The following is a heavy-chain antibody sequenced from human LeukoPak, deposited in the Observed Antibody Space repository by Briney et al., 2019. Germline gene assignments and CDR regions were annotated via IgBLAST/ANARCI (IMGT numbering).Heavy chain of an antibody. CDR1: GFTFSSYS. CDR3: ARGRTGYSSSWYI. V-gene: IGHV3-48*04. Sequence: PGGSLRLSCAASGFTFSSYSMNWVRQAPGKGLEWVSYISSSSSTIYYADSVKGRFTISRDNAKNSLYLQMNSLRAEDTAVYYCARGRTGYSSSWYIWGQGTLVTVSS. CDR2: ISSSSSTI. D-gene: IGHD6-13*01. J-gene: IGHJ4*02.